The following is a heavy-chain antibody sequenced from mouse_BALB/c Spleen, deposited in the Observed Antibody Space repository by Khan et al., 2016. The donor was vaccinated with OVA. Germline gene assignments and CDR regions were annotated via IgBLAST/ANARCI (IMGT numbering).Heavy chain of an antibody. Sequence: EVELVESGGGLVKPGGSLKLSCAASGFSFRNYYMYWVRQTPEKRLEWVATISDGGTYTYYPDSVKGRFTISRDDAKNNLYLQMSSLKSEDTAIYYCVRGYYGDPFAYWGQGTLVTVSA. J-gene: IGHJ3*01. CDR2: ISDGGTYT. CDR3: VRGYYGDPFAY. D-gene: IGHD2-13*01. CDR1: GFSFRNYY. V-gene: IGHV5-4*02.